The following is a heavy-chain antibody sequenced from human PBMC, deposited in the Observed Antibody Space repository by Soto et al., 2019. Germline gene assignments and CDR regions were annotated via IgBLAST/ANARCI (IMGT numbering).Heavy chain of an antibody. CDR1: GGSISSSSYY. Sequence: QLQLQESGPGLVKPSETLSLTCTVSGGSISSSSYYWGWIRQPPGKGLEWIGSIYYSGSTYYNPSLKSRVTISVDTSKNQFSLKLSSVTAADTAVYYCARHQRFLEWFSRKQSEGVYYYMDVWGKGTTVTVSS. D-gene: IGHD3-3*01. CDR3: ARHQRFLEWFSRKQSEGVYYYMDV. CDR2: IYYSGST. V-gene: IGHV4-39*01. J-gene: IGHJ6*03.